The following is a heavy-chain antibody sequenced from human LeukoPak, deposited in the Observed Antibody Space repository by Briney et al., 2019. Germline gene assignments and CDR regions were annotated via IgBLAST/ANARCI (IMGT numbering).Heavy chain of an antibody. Sequence: GGSLRLSCAASGFTFNSYWMTWVRQAPGKGLEWVANLNPDGSHKFYADSVKGRFTISRDNAENSVFLQMNSLGAEDTAFYYCARDAYDDSSESWGQGTLVTVSS. V-gene: IGHV3-7*01. CDR2: LNPDGSHK. CDR1: GFTFNSYW. CDR3: ARDAYDDSSES. D-gene: IGHD3-3*01. J-gene: IGHJ5*02.